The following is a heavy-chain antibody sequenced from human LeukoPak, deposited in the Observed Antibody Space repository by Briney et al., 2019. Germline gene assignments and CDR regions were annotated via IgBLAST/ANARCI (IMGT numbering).Heavy chain of an antibody. D-gene: IGHD6-13*01. CDR1: GFTVSSNY. J-gene: IGHJ4*02. CDR2: IYSGGST. CDR3: ARWEGSSWPHFDY. V-gene: IGHV3-53*01. Sequence: GGSLRLSCAASGFTVSSNYMSWVRQAPGRGLEWVSVIYSGGSTYYADSVKGRFTISRDNSKNTLNLQMNSLRAEDTAVYYCARWEGSSWPHFDYWGQGTLVTVSS.